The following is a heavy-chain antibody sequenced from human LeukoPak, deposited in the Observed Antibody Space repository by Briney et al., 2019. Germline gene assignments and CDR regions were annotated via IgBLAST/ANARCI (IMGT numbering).Heavy chain of an antibody. CDR2: IRYDGSNK. Sequence: GGSLRLSCAASGFIFSSYGIHWVRQAPGKGPEWVAFIRYDGSNKYYADSVKGRFTISRDNSKNTLCLQMNSLRAEDTAVYFCAKDRAAAAATGGDYWGQGTPVTVSS. D-gene: IGHD2-2*01. V-gene: IGHV3-30*02. J-gene: IGHJ4*02. CDR3: AKDRAAAAATGGDY. CDR1: GFIFSSYG.